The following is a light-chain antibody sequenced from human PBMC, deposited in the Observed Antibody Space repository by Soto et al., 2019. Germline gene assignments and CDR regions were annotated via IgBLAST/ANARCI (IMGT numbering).Light chain of an antibody. V-gene: IGLV4-60*03. CDR2: LEGSGSY. CDR1: SGHRSYI. J-gene: IGLJ2*01. CDR3: KTWDSNIRV. Sequence: QPVLTQSSSASASLGSSVKLTCTLSSGHRSYIIAWHQQQPGKAPRYLMKLEGSGSYNKGSGVPDRFSGSSSGADRYLTMSNLQSEDEADYYCKTWDSNIRVFGGGTQLTVL.